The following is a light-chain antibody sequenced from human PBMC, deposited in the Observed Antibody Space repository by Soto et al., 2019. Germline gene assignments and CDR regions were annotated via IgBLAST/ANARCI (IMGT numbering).Light chain of an antibody. Sequence: EIVLTLAPRTLSLSPGERATLSCRASQSISGNYLAWYQQNPGQAPRLLIYGASSRATGIPDRFSGSGSETDLHLSISRLEPEDFAVYYCQRCVCSPPSRTFGRGTKVEVK. CDR2: GAS. CDR1: QSISGNY. V-gene: IGKV3-20*01. J-gene: IGKJ4*01. CDR3: QRCVCSPPSRT.